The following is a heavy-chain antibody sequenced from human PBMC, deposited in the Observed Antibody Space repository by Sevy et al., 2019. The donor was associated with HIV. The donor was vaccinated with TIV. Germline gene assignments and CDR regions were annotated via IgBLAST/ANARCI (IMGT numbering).Heavy chain of an antibody. CDR2: IYSSGST. V-gene: IGHV4-61*02. D-gene: IGHD3-22*01. CDR1: GGSISSRSYY. CDR3: ARGALIFDSSGYYFSPFDF. J-gene: IGHJ4*02. Sequence: SETLSLTCTVSGGSISSRSYYWSWIRRPAGKGLEWIGLIYSSGSTNSNPSLKSLVTMSVDTSKNQFSLKLSSVTATDTAVYYCARGALIFDSSGYYFSPFDFWGQGTLVTVSS.